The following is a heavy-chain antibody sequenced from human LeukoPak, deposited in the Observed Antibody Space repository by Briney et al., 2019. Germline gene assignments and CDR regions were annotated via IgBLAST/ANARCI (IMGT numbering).Heavy chain of an antibody. CDR1: GFTFSSYW. CDR2: IKQDGTEK. D-gene: IGHD1-26*01. V-gene: IGHV3-7*01. CDR3: ARAFSGVGDAYDI. J-gene: IGHJ3*02. Sequence: RSGGSLRLSRAASGFTFSSYWMSWVRQTPGKGLEWVASIKQDGTEKHYVDSVKGRFTISKDNAKNSLYLQMNSLRAEDTAVYYCARAFSGVGDAYDIWGQGTMVTVSS.